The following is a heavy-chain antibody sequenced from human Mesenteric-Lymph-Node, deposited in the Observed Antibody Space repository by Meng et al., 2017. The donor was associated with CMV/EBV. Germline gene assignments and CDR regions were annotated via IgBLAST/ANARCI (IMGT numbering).Heavy chain of an antibody. D-gene: IGHD6-6*01. J-gene: IGHJ4*02. Sequence: SETLSLTCAVYGGSFRDYYWSWIRQPPGKGLEWIGEINHSGGTNYNPSLKSRVTISLDTSKNQFSLNLNSVTAADTAVYYCARLEQLVTIDYWGQGTLVTVSS. CDR1: GGSFRDYY. CDR3: ARLEQLVTIDY. V-gene: IGHV4-34*01. CDR2: INHSGGT.